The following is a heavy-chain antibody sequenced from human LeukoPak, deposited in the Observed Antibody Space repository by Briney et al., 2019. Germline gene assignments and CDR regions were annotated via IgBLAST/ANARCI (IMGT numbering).Heavy chain of an antibody. CDR1: GFTFSSYW. Sequence: GGSLRLSCAASGFTFSSYWMSWVRQAPGKGLEWVANIKQDGSEKYCVDSVKGRFTISRDNAKNSLYLQMNSLRAEDTAVYYCARDSEWVPAATYYDYWGQGTLVTVSS. CDR2: IKQDGSEK. J-gene: IGHJ4*02. D-gene: IGHD2-2*01. CDR3: ARDSEWVPAATYYDY. V-gene: IGHV3-7*04.